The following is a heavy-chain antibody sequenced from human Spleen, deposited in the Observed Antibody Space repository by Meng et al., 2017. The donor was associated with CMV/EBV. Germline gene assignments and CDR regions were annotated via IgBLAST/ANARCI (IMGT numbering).Heavy chain of an antibody. CDR2: TYYRSKWYN. CDR3: ASARNRWLLDSYYFDY. J-gene: IGHJ4*02. Sequence: SETLSLTCAISGDSVSSNSAAWNWIRQSPSRGLEWLGRTYYRSKWYNDYAVSVKSRITINPDTSKNQFSLQLNSVTPEDTAVYYCASARNRWLLDSYYFDYWGQGTLVTVSS. CDR1: GDSVSSNSAA. D-gene: IGHD2-21*02. V-gene: IGHV6-1*01.